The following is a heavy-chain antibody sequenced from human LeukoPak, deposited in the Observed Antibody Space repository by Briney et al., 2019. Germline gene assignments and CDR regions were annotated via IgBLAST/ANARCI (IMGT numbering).Heavy chain of an antibody. CDR1: GGSIIRGDYY. CDR2: MYYSGST. Sequence: PSETLSLTCTVSGGSIIRGDYYWSCIRPPPGKALEGIAYMYYSGSTYYNSSLKSRVTMSADTSKNQLSLKLSSVTAADTAVYYCARPYYYDSRIDPWGQGILVTVSS. J-gene: IGHJ5*02. CDR3: ARPYYYDSRIDP. D-gene: IGHD3-22*01. V-gene: IGHV4-30-4*01.